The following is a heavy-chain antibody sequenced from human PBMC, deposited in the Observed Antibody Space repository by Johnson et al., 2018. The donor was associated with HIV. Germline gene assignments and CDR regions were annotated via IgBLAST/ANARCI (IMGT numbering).Heavy chain of an antibody. V-gene: IGHV3-30*03. CDR2: TSYDGSNK. Sequence: QLVESGGGVVQPGRSLRLSCEGAGFTFSSYGMHWVRQAPGKGLEWVAVTSYDGSNKYYADSVKGRFTISRDNSKNTLYLQMNSRRAEDTALYYCARVHLPPRGAGRAYDSFDIWGQGTMVTVSS. J-gene: IGHJ3*02. D-gene: IGHD3-10*01. CDR1: GFTFSSYG. CDR3: ARVHLPPRGAGRAYDSFDI.